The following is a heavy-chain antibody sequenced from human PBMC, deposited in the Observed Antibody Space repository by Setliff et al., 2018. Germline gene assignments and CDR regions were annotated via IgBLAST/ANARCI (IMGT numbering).Heavy chain of an antibody. CDR1: GYSISSSYI. CDR3: ARDLGHGGDSDY. J-gene: IGHJ4*02. D-gene: IGHD2-21*02. CDR2: IGHTGSI. V-gene: IGHV4-38-2*02. Sequence: SETLSLTCTVSGYSISSSYIWGWIRQPPGKGLEWVGNIGHTGSINYNPSLKSRLTISRDTSKNQVSLKLNSVTATDTAVYYCARDLGHGGDSDYWGQGILVTAPQ.